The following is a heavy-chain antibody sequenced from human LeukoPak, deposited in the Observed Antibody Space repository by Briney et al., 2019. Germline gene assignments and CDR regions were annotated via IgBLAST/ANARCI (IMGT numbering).Heavy chain of an antibody. V-gene: IGHV3-23*01. J-gene: IGHJ4*02. D-gene: IGHD2-2*01. Sequence: GGSLRLSCAASGFTFSKNAMSWVRQAPGKGLEWVSSLSGSGADTYYADSVKGRFTISRDYAKNTAYLQMNSLRAEDTAVYYCAKDPYGTRYFDYWGQGTLVTAS. CDR2: LSGSGADT. CDR3: AKDPYGTRYFDY. CDR1: GFTFSKNA.